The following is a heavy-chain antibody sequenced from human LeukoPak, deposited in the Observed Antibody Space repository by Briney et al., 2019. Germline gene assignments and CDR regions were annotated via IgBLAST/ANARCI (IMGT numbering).Heavy chain of an antibody. D-gene: IGHD2-15*01. Sequence: PGGSLRLSGAAPGFTFDDYAMHWVRQAPGKGLEWVSLISGDGGSTYYADSVKGRFTISRDNSKNSLYLQMNSLRTEDTALYYCAKDPAYCSGGSCYPRYFQHWGQGTLVTVSS. CDR3: AKDPAYCSGGSCYPRYFQH. CDR1: GFTFDDYA. CDR2: ISGDGGST. J-gene: IGHJ1*01. V-gene: IGHV3-43*02.